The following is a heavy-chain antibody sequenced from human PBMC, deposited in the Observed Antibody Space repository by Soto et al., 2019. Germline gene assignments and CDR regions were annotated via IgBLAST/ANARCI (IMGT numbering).Heavy chain of an antibody. Sequence: LRLSCAASGFTFSSYEMNWVRQAPGKGLEWVSYISSSGSTIYYADSVKGRFTISRDNAKNSLYLQMNSLRAEDTAVYYCATGVVVPFYYGMDVWGQGTTVTVSS. V-gene: IGHV3-48*03. CDR3: ATGVVVPFYYGMDV. CDR2: ISSSGSTI. CDR1: GFTFSSYE. J-gene: IGHJ6*02. D-gene: IGHD3-22*01.